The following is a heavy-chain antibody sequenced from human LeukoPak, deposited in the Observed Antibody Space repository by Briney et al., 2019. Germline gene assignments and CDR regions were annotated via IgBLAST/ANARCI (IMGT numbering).Heavy chain of an antibody. D-gene: IGHD1-26*01. Sequence: ASVKVSCKASGFAFTGYYMHWVRQAPGQGIEWMGWINPNSGGTNYAQKFQGRVTMTRDTSISTAYMELSRLRSDDTAVYYCARGGLIVGAKGDAFDIWGPWTMVTVSS. CDR3: ARGGLIVGAKGDAFDI. CDR1: GFAFTGYY. J-gene: IGHJ3*02. CDR2: INPNSGGT. V-gene: IGHV1-2*02.